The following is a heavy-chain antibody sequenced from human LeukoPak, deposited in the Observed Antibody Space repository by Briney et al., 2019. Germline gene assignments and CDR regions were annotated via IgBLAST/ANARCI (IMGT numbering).Heavy chain of an antibody. CDR3: AKAKYCSAGTCYFDY. D-gene: IGHD2-15*01. Sequence: GSLTLSCAASGFTFSSYAISWVRQAPGNGLEWVSTSSSSGDSTYYADSVKGRFTISRDNSKNTLYLQMSSLRAEDTAVYYCAKAKYCSAGTCYFDYWGQGTLVTVSS. CDR2: SSSSGDST. V-gene: IGHV3-23*01. J-gene: IGHJ4*02. CDR1: GFTFSSYA.